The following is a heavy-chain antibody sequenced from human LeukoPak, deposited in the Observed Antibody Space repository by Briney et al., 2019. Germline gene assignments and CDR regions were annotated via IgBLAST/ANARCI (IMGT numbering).Heavy chain of an antibody. V-gene: IGHV3-23*01. J-gene: IGHJ4*02. CDR3: AKDVGYCSGGSCYLGSDY. Sequence: GGSLRLSCAASGFTFSSYAMSWVRQAPGKGLEWVSAISGSGGSTYYADSVKGRFTISRDNSKSTLYLQMNSLRAEDTAVYFCAKDVGYCSGGSCYLGSDYWGQGTLVTVSS. D-gene: IGHD2-15*01. CDR2: ISGSGGST. CDR1: GFTFSSYA.